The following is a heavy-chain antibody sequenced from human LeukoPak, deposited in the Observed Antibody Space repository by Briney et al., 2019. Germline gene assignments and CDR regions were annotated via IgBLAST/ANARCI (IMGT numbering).Heavy chain of an antibody. CDR2: LYTSGST. J-gene: IGHJ4*02. V-gene: IGHV4-39*07. CDR3: ASDYFDRTGYYGFIY. CDR1: GGSISSTSYY. D-gene: IGHD3-22*01. Sequence: SETLSLTCVVSGGSISSTSYYWGWIRQPPGKGLEWIGRLYTSGSTNYNPSLKSRVSMSVDTSKKQFSLRLSSVTAADTAIYYCASDYFDRTGYYGFIYWGQGSLVTISS.